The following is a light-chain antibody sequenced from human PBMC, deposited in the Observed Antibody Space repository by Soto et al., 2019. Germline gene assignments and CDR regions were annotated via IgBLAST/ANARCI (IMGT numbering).Light chain of an antibody. CDR3: QQYYSSPYT. V-gene: IGKV3-20*01. Sequence: EMVLTQSPGTLSLSPGERATLSCWTSQSVSTTYLDWYQQKRGQAPRLLIYAASSRPTGIPDRISGSGSGTDFILTIRRLEPEDCAVYYCQQYYSSPYTFGQGTELEI. CDR2: AAS. CDR1: QSVSTTY. J-gene: IGKJ2*01.